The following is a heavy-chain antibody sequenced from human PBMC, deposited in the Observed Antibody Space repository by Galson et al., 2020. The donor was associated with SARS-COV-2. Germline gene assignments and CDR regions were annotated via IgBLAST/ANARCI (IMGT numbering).Heavy chain of an antibody. CDR3: ARDQDGDFDAYDY. V-gene: IGHV3-7*01. J-gene: IGHJ4*02. CDR2: IKEDGSAI. Sequence: GGSLRLSCAVSGFTFSNFWMSWVRQSPGNGLEWVANIKEDGSAIYYLDSVKGRFTISRDNAKNSLYLQMNSLRVEDTAVYYCARDQDGDFDAYDYWGQGTLVTVSS. D-gene: IGHD4-17*01. CDR1: GFTFSNFW.